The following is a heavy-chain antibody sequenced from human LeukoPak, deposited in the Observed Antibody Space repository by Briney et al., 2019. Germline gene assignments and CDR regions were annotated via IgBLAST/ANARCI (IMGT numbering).Heavy chain of an antibody. V-gene: IGHV4-31*03. CDR2: IYYSGSI. J-gene: IGHJ4*02. Sequence: SETLSLTCTVSCAFISTRGYYWSWIRQHPGKGLEWIGYIYYSGSIYYNPSLKSRVIVLVDTSKNQFSLKLTSVTAADTAVYFSARSSFYRSGYYFDSWGQGALVTVSS. CDR3: ARSSFYRSGYYFDS. D-gene: IGHD3-3*01. CDR1: CAFISTRGYY.